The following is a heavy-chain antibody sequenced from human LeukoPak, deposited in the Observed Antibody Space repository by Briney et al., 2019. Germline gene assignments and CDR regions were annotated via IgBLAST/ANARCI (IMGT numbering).Heavy chain of an antibody. CDR2: INTNTGNP. CDR3: ARDGIHYYGSGSPNWFDP. V-gene: IGHV7-4-1*02. D-gene: IGHD3-10*01. J-gene: IGHJ5*02. Sequence: ASVKVSCKASGYTFTSYAMNWVRQAPGQGLEWMRWINTNTGNPTYAQGFTGRFVFSLDTSVSTAYLQISSLKAEDTAVYYCARDGIHYYGSGSPNWFDPWGQGTLVTVSS. CDR1: GYTFTSYA.